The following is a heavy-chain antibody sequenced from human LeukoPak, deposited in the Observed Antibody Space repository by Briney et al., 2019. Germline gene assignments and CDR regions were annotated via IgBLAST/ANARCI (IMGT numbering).Heavy chain of an antibody. CDR3: TTIGGLGTDDY. D-gene: IGHD7-27*01. CDR1: GFGFSNYW. J-gene: IGHJ4*02. Sequence: GGSLRLSCAASGFGFSNYWMSWARQAPGKGLEWVAYIKVDGTDKYYLDSVEGRFTISRDNAKNSLYLQMNRLRAEDTAVYYCTTIGGLGTDDYWGQGTLVTVSS. V-gene: IGHV3-7*01. CDR2: IKVDGTDK.